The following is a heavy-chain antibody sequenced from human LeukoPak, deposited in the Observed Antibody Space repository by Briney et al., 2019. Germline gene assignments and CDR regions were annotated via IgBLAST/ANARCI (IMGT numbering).Heavy chain of an antibody. V-gene: IGHV1-69*05. CDR2: IIPIFGTA. D-gene: IGHD3-10*01. CDR1: GGTFSSYA. Sequence: ASVKVSCKASGGTFSSYAISWGRQAPGQGLEWMGRIIPIFGTANYAQKFQGRVTITTDESTSTAYMELSSLRSEDTAVYDCARDRGGSASHGFDAFDIWGQGTMVTVSS. CDR3: ARDRGGSASHGFDAFDI. J-gene: IGHJ3*02.